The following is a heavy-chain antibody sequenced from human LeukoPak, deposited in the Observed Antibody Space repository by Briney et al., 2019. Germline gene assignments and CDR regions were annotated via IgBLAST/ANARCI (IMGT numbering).Heavy chain of an antibody. CDR2: IYTSGST. V-gene: IGHV4-61*02. D-gene: IGHD5-12*01. CDR1: GDSIRSDFYY. CDR3: ASARRYSGYDSWEFYYYGMDV. J-gene: IGHJ6*02. Sequence: SETLSLTCTVSGDSIRSDFYYWSWIRQPAGQELEWIGRIYTSGSTTYNPSLKSRVTISIDMSKIQFSLHLSSVTAADTAVYYCASARRYSGYDSWEFYYYGMDVWGRGTTVTVSS.